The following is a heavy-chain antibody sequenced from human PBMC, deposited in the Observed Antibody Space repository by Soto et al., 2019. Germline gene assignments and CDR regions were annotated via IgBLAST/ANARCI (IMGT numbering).Heavy chain of an antibody. CDR3: ARRRYCGADCYSKYNYGMDV. CDR1: GSTFSSYT. Sequence: QVQLVQSGAEMKRPGSSVKVSCQASGSTFSSYTVSWVRQAPGQGLEWMGRIIPVLGVTNYAQKFKGRVTITADKSKTTAYMELSSLRSGDTAVYYCARRRYCGADCYSKYNYGMDVWGQGTTVTVSS. V-gene: IGHV1-69*02. D-gene: IGHD2-21*02. CDR2: IIPVLGVT. J-gene: IGHJ6*02.